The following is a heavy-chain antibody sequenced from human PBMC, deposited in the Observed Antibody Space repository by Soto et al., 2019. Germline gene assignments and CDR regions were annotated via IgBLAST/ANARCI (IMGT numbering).Heavy chain of an antibody. V-gene: IGHV3-9*01. CDR2: IIWNSGSI. CDR3: AKDTRTTGYSSSWYYFEY. J-gene: IGHJ4*02. CDR1: LFTFDDYA. Sequence: GGSLRLSCTASLFTFDDYARHLVLQTPCKVLEFVSGIIWNSGSIGYADSVKGRFTISRDNAKNSLYLQMNSLRAEDTALYYCAKDTRTTGYSSSWYYFEYWGQGTLVTVSS. D-gene: IGHD6-13*01.